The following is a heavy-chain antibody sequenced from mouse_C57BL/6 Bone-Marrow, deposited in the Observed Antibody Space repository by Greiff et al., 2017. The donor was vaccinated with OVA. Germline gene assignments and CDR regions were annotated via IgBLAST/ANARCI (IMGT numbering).Heavy chain of an antibody. CDR2: IYPGDGDT. J-gene: IGHJ2*01. V-gene: IGHV1-82*01. CDR1: GYAFTSSW. Sequence: VQLQQSGPELVKPGASVKISCKASGYAFTSSWMNWVKQRPGKGLEWIGRIYPGDGDTNYNGKFKGKATLTADKSSSTAYMQLSSLTSEDSAVYFCARSENRDYFDYWGQGTTLTVSS. CDR3: ARSENRDYFDY.